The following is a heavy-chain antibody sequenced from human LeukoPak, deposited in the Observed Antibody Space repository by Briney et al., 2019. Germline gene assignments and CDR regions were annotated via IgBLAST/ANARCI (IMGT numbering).Heavy chain of an antibody. Sequence: GGSLRPSCAASGFTFSGHSMTWVRQAPGKGLEWVANIDLDGSERFYVDFVKGRFTISRDNADNSMYLRMNSLRAEDTAVYYCGRVIAGAIDYWGQGTLVTVSS. CDR3: GRVIAGAIDY. CDR2: IDLDGSER. J-gene: IGHJ4*02. V-gene: IGHV3-7*01. CDR1: GFTFSGHS. D-gene: IGHD6-13*01.